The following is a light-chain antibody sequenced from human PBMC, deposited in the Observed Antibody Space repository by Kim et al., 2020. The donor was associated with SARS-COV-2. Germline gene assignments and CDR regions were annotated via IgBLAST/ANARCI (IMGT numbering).Light chain of an antibody. CDR1: QSVSSSY. CDR3: HQYISSPYT. CDR2: GAS. V-gene: IGKV3-20*01. J-gene: IGKJ2*01. Sequence: YPGERATLSCRASQSVSSSYLAWYQQKPGQAPRLLIQGASGRATGVPDRFSGSGSGTDFTLSISRVEPEDLAVYYCHQYISSPYTFGQGTKVDIK.